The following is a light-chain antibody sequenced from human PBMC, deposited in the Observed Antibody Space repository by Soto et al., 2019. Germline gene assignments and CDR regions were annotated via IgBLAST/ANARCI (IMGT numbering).Light chain of an antibody. CDR3: LQGTHWPWT. Sequence: DVVMTQSPLSLPVTLGQPASISCRSSQSLVHSDGNTYLNWFRQRPGQSPRRLIHKVSDRDSGVPDRFSGSASGTDFTLKISRVEAEDVGVYYCLQGTHWPWTSGQGTKVEIK. CDR2: KVS. J-gene: IGKJ1*01. CDR1: QSLVHSDGNTY. V-gene: IGKV2-30*02.